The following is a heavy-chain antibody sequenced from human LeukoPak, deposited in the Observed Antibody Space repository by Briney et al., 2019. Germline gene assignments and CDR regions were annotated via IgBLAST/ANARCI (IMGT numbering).Heavy chain of an antibody. CDR2: IYTSGST. Sequence: SETLSLTCTVSGYSISSGYYWGWIRQPAGKGLEWIGRIYTSGSTNYNPSLKSRVTISVDTSKNQFSLKLSSVTAADTAVYYCARENLYGDYGDYWGLGTLVTVSS. V-gene: IGHV4-61*02. CDR3: ARENLYGDYGDY. CDR1: GYSISSGYY. J-gene: IGHJ4*02. D-gene: IGHD4-17*01.